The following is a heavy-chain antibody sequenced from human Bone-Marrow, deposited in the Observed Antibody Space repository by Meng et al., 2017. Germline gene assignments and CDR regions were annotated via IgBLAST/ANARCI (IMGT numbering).Heavy chain of an antibody. CDR3: ARDKPPYSSSWRVPAPGAFDI. J-gene: IGHJ3*02. V-gene: IGHV1-46*01. Sequence: ASVKVSCKASGYTFTSYYMHWVRQAPGQGLEWMGIINPSGGSTSYAQKFQGRVTMTRDTSTSTVYMELSSLRSEDTAVYYCARDKPPYSSSWRVPAPGAFDIWGQGTMVTVSS. CDR1: GYTFTSYY. D-gene: IGHD6-13*01. CDR2: INPSGGST.